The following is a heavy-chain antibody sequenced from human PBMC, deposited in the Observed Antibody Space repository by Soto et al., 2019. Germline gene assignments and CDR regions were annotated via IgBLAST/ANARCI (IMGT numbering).Heavy chain of an antibody. Sequence: GGSLRLSCAASGFTFSSYWMSWVRQAPGKGLEWVANIKQDGSEKYYVDSVKGRFTISRDNAKNSLYLQMNRLRAEDTAVYYCERDMDIAAAGTILDVWGQGTTVTVSS. V-gene: IGHV3-7*01. CDR2: IKQDGSEK. D-gene: IGHD6-13*01. J-gene: IGHJ6*02. CDR1: GFTFSSYW. CDR3: ERDMDIAAAGTILDV.